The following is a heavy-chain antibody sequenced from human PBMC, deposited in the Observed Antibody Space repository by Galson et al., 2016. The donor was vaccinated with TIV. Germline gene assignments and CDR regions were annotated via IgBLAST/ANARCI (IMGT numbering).Heavy chain of an antibody. V-gene: IGHV3-30*02. CDR3: AKDLLPFCSGGTCHLYDYYYHGMDI. CDR2: ILYDGSDI. CDR1: GFIFNNYA. D-gene: IGHD2-15*01. J-gene: IGHJ6*02. Sequence: SLRLSCAASGFIFNNYAMRWVRQAPGRGLEWVAFILYDGSDISYADSVKGRFTISRDSSTLYLQMNILRIEDTAIYYCAKDLLPFCSGGTCHLYDYYYHGMDIWGQGTTVTVSS.